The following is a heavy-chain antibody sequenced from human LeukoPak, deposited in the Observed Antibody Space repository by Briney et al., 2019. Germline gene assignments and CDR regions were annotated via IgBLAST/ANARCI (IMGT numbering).Heavy chain of an antibody. D-gene: IGHD3-22*01. Sequence: ASVRVSCKASGYTISDYFMHWVRQAPGQGLEWMGWINPNTNGINYAQKFQGRVTMTRDTSTSTVYMELSSLRSEDTAVYYCARDRRLLGKTFDYWGQGTLVTVSS. CDR2: INPNTNGI. CDR1: GYTISDYF. J-gene: IGHJ4*02. V-gene: IGHV1-2*02. CDR3: ARDRRLLGKTFDY.